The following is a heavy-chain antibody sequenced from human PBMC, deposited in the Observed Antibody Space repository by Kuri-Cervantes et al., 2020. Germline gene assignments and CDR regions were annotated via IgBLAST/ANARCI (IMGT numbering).Heavy chain of an antibody. V-gene: IGHV3-9*01. CDR2: ISWNSGSI. CDR1: GFTFDAYA. CDR3: AKDLYGSGNPAFDI. Sequence: GGSLRLSCAASGFTFDAYAMHWVRQAPGKGLEWVPGISWNSGSIGYADSVKGRFTISRDNAKNSLYLQMNSLRAEDTALYYCAKDLYGSGNPAFDIWGQGTMVTVSS. J-gene: IGHJ3*02. D-gene: IGHD3-10*01.